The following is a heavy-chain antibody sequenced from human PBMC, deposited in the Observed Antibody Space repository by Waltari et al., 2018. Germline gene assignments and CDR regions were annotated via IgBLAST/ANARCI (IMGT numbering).Heavy chain of an antibody. CDR3: ATIGGATGFDY. CDR2: FRYDGGSR. CDR1: GFSFSTYD. J-gene: IGHJ4*02. V-gene: IGHV3-30*02. Sequence: QVQLVESGGGVVQPGGSLRLSCAASGFSFSTYDMHWVRQAPGKGLQWVAFFRYDGGSRYYADSVKGRFTITRDNSKNTLYLQVNGLRAEDTAVYYCATIGGATGFDYWGQGTPVTVSS. D-gene: IGHD1-26*01.